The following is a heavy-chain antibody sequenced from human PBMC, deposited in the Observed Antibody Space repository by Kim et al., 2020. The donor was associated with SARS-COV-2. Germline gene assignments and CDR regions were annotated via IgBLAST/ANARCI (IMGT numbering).Heavy chain of an antibody. CDR3: TRDHRGYSGYDYRYYHYGMDV. D-gene: IGHD5-12*01. Sequence: GGSLRLSCTASGFTFGDYAMSWFRQAPGKGLEWVGFIRSKAYGGTTEYAASVKGRFTISRDDSKSIAYLQMNSLKTEDTAVYYCTRDHRGYSGYDYRYYHYGMDVWGQGTTVTVSS. CDR2: IRSKAYGGTT. CDR1: GFTFGDYA. J-gene: IGHJ6*02. V-gene: IGHV3-49*03.